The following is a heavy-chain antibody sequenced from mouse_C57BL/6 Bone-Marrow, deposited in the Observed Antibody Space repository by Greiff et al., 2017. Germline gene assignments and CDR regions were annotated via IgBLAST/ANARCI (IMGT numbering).Heavy chain of an antibody. J-gene: IGHJ2*01. CDR2: IDPSDSYT. CDR3: AKGGNYVGDY. Sequence: QVQLQQPGAELVRPGTSVKLSCKASGYTFTSYWMHWVKQRPGQGLEWIGAIDPSDSYTNYNQKFKGKATLTVDTSSSTAYMQLSSLTSEDSAVYYCAKGGNYVGDYWGQGTTLTVSS. CDR1: GYTFTSYW. D-gene: IGHD2-1*01. V-gene: IGHV1-59*01.